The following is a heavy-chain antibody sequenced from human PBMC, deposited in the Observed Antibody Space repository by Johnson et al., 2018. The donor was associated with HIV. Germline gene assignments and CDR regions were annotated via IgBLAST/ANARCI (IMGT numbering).Heavy chain of an antibody. Sequence: VESGGGVVRPGGSLRLSCAASGFTFDDYAMHWVRQAPGKGLEWVSLISWDGGSTYYADSVKGRFPISRDNSKNSLYLQMKSLRAEDTALYYFARDGPRGCYVAFDIWGQGTMFTVSS. CDR1: GFTFDDYA. CDR3: ARDGPRGCYVAFDI. V-gene: IGHV3-43D*03. J-gene: IGHJ3*02. CDR2: ISWDGGST. D-gene: IGHD2-2*01.